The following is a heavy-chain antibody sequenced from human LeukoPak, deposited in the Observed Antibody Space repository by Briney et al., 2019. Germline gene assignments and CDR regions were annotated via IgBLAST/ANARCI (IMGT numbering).Heavy chain of an antibody. CDR2: IYYSGST. CDR1: GFTVSSNY. V-gene: IGHV4-30-4*08. D-gene: IGHD1-1*01. J-gene: IGHJ4*02. Sequence: LRLSCAASGFTVSSNYMSWIRQPPGKGLEWIGYIYYSGSTYYNPSLKSRVTISVDTSKNQFSLKLSSVTAADTAVYYCARVRGTDDYWGQGTLVTVSS. CDR3: ARVRGTDDY.